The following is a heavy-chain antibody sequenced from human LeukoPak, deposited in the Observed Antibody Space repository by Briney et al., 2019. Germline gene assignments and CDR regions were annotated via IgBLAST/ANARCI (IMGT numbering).Heavy chain of an antibody. CDR1: GFTFSDYY. J-gene: IGHJ5*02. CDR3: AKDYASGSYYNVNWFDP. Sequence: PGGSLRLSCAASGFTFSDYYMSWVRQAPGKGLEGVAYISKSGSNIYYADSVKGRFIISRDNDKNSLYLQMNRLRAEDTALYSSAKDYASGSYYNVNWFDPCGQGTLVTVSS. D-gene: IGHD3-10*01. CDR2: ISKSGSNI. V-gene: IGHV3-11*01.